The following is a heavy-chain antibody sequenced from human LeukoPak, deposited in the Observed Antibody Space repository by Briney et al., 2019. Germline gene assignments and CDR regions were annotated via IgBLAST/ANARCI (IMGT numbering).Heavy chain of an antibody. V-gene: IGHV3-21*01. D-gene: IGHD5-24*01. CDR2: ISSSSSYI. J-gene: IGHJ4*02. Sequence: PGGSLRLSCAASGFTFSSYSMTWVRQAPGKGLEWVSSISSSSSYIYYADSVKGRFTISRDNAKNSLYLQMNSLRAEDTAVYYCARDPKRRDGYNYDPDYWGQGTLVTVSS. CDR3: ARDPKRRDGYNYDPDY. CDR1: GFTFSSYS.